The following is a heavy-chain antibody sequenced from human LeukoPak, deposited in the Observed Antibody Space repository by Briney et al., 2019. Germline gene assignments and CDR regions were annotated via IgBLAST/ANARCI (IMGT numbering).Heavy chain of an antibody. D-gene: IGHD3-22*01. V-gene: IGHV3-23*01. Sequence: GGSLRLSCAASGFTFNNYAMSWVRQAPGKGLEWVSGISGSGGSTYYADSVKGRFTISRDNSGNTLYLQMNSLRAEDTAVYYCATRDFYDSSGFYYYYFDYWGQGTLVTVSS. CDR2: ISGSGGST. CDR1: GFTFNNYA. J-gene: IGHJ4*02. CDR3: ATRDFYDSSGFYYYYFDY.